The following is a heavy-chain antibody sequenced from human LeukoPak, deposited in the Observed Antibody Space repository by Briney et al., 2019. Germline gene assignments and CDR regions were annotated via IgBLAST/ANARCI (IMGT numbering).Heavy chain of an antibody. D-gene: IGHD3-3*01. V-gene: IGHV3-48*04. CDR1: GFTFSSYS. J-gene: IGHJ4*02. CDR2: IGVSSSLV. CDR3: AREYREVPRYDFWSGYYRGHFDY. Sequence: AGGSLRLSCVASGFTFSSYSLNWVRQAPGKGLEWVSYIGVSSSLVRYADSVEGRFTISRDNAKNSLYLQMNSLRAEDTAVYYCAREYREVPRYDFWSGYYRGHFDYWGQGTLVTVPS.